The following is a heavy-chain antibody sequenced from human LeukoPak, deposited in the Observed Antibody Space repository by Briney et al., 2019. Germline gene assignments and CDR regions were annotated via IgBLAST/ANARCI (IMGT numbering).Heavy chain of an antibody. CDR1: GFTLSSYG. CDR2: IRYDGSNK. V-gene: IGHV3-30*02. CDR3: AKGGDYGDYVGGFDY. Sequence: GGSLRLSCAASGFTLSSYGMHWVRQAPGKGMEWVTFIRYDGSNKHYADSVKGRFTISRDNSKNTLYLQMNSLRAEDTAVYYCAKGGDYGDYVGGFDYWGQGTLVTVSS. J-gene: IGHJ4*02. D-gene: IGHD4-17*01.